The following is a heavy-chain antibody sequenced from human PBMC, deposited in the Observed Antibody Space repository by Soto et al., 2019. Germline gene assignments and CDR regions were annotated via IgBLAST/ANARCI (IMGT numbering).Heavy chain of an antibody. CDR1: GFTFSSYG. V-gene: IGHV3-33*01. Sequence: QVQLVESGGGVVQPGRSLRLSCAASGFTFSSYGMHWVRQAPGKGLEWVAVIWYDGSNKYYADSVKGRFTISRDNSKNTLYLQMNSLRAEDMAVYYCARDQRRYCSSTSCAQFDPWGQGTLVTVSS. CDR3: ARDQRRYCSSTSCAQFDP. J-gene: IGHJ5*02. D-gene: IGHD2-2*01. CDR2: IWYDGSNK.